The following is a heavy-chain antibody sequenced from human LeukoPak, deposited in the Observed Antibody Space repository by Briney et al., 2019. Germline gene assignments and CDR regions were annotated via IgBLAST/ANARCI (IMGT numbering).Heavy chain of an antibody. CDR1: VYTFTSYG. Sequence: ASVKVSCKASVYTFTSYGISWVRQAPGQGPEGMGWISGYNGNTKYAQKLQGRVAMTTDTSTSTAYMELRSLRSDDTAVCYCAKDIGYYDSSGYHPDSWGQGTLVTVSS. J-gene: IGHJ4*02. CDR2: ISGYNGNT. D-gene: IGHD3-22*01. CDR3: AKDIGYYDSSGYHPDS. V-gene: IGHV1-18*01.